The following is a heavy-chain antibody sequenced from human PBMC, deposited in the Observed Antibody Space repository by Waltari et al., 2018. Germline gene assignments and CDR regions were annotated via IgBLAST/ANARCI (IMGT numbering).Heavy chain of an antibody. J-gene: IGHJ5*02. CDR1: GGSISGFY. D-gene: IGHD2-21*02. V-gene: IGHV4-59*01. CDR2: IYYTGST. Sequence: QVQLQESGPSLLTPSETLSLICTVSGGSISGFYWSWVRQPPGKGLDWIGYIYYTGSTNFNPSLKSRVTMSVDTSKNQFSLKLSPVTAADTAFYYCARGGGGDWEWFDPWGQGTLVTVSS. CDR3: ARGGGGDWEWFDP.